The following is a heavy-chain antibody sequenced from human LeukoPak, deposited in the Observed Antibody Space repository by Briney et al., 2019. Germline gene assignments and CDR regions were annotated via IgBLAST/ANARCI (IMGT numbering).Heavy chain of an antibody. CDR3: ARSSGYYSTDY. J-gene: IGHJ4*02. CDR1: GYTFTSYG. CDR2: ISAYNGNT. V-gene: IGHV1-18*01. D-gene: IGHD3-22*01. Sequence: ASVEVSCKASGYTFTSYGISWVRQAPGQGLEWMGWISAYNGNTNYAQKLQGRVTMTRNTSISTAYMELSSLRSEDTAVYYCARSSGYYSTDYWGQGTLVTVSS.